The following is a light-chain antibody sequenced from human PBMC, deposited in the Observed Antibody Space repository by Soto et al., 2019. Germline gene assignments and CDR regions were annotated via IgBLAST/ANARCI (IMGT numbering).Light chain of an antibody. CDR1: QGISNY. J-gene: IGKJ1*01. CDR2: AAS. V-gene: IGKV1-16*01. Sequence: DIQMTQSTSSLSAFVRDRVTVTCRASQGISNYLAWFQQKPEKAPKSLIYAASSLETGVPARFSGSGSGTEFTLTISGLQPDDFASYYCQHYNSYSEAFGQGTKVDI. CDR3: QHYNSYSEA.